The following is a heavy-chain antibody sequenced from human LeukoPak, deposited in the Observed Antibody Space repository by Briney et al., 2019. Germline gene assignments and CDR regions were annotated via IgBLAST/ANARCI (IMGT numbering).Heavy chain of an antibody. CDR1: GYIFSHNG. CDR3: ARVMAVAGTLDY. V-gene: IGHV1-18*01. D-gene: IGHD6-19*01. Sequence: ASVKVSCKNSGYIFSHNGISWVRQAPGQGLEWMGWISAYNGNTNYAQKLQGRVTMTTDTSTSTAYMELRSLRSDDTAVYYCARVMAVAGTLDYWGQGTLVTVSS. J-gene: IGHJ4*02. CDR2: ISAYNGNT.